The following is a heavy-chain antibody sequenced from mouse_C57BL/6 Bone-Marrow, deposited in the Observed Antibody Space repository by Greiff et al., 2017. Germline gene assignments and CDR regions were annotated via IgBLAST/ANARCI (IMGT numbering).Heavy chain of an antibody. V-gene: IGHV1-4*01. J-gene: IGHJ2*01. CDR3: AKCYYGNYDY. CDR1: GYTFTSYT. D-gene: IGHD2-1*01. Sequence: QVHVKQSGAELARPGASVKMSCKASGYTFTSYTMHWVKPRPGQGLEWIGYINPRSGYTKYNQKFKVKATLSADKSSSTAYMQLSNLTSEDSEVYYGAKCYYGNYDYWGQGTTLTVSS. CDR2: INPRSGYT.